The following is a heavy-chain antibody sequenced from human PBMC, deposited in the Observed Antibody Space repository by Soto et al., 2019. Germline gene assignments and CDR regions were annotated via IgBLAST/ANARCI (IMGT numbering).Heavy chain of an antibody. Sequence: QVQLQQWGAGLLKPSETLSLTCAVYGGSFSGYYWSWIRQPPGKGLEWIGEINHSGSTNYNPSLKRRFTISVDTSKNQFSLKLSSVTAADTAVYYCARGGRDWDTYYYYYMDVWGKGTTVTVSS. J-gene: IGHJ6*03. CDR1: GGSFSGYY. CDR2: INHSGST. D-gene: IGHD3-9*01. CDR3: ARGGRDWDTYYYYYMDV. V-gene: IGHV4-34*01.